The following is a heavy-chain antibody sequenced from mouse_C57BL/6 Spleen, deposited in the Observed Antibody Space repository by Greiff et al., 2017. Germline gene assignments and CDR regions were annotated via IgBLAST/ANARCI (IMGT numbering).Heavy chain of an antibody. V-gene: IGHV1-54*01. Sequence: VQLQQSGAVLVRPGTSVKVSCKASGYAFTNYLIEWVKQRPGQGLEWIGVINPGSGGTNYNEKFKGKATLTADKSSSTAYMQLSSLTSEDSAVYFCARYRSYYFDYWGQGTTLTVSS. CDR1: GYAFTNYL. CDR2: INPGSGGT. D-gene: IGHD1-1*01. J-gene: IGHJ2*01. CDR3: ARYRSYYFDY.